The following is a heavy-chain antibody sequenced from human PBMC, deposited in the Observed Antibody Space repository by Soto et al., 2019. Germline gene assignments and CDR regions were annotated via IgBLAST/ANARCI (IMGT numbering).Heavy chain of an antibody. CDR1: GFTFSSYA. D-gene: IGHD6-19*01. J-gene: IGHJ4*02. Sequence: GGSLRLSCAASGFTFSSYALSWVRQAPGEGLEWVSGISGSGGDTYYADSVKGRFTISRDNSKNTLYLQVNSLRAEDMAVYYCAKNPIAVAGTRDYYFEYWRQGTLVTAPQ. CDR2: ISGSGGDT. V-gene: IGHV3-23*01. CDR3: AKNPIAVAGTRDYYFEY.